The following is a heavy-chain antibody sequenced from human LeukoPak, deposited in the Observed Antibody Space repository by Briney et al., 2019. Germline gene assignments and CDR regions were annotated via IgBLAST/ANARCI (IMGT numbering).Heavy chain of an antibody. CDR2: ITASGTAM. CDR1: GFTFSSYS. Sequence: GGSLRLSCAASGFTFSSYSMNWVRQAPGKGLEWVSHITASGTAMFYADSVKGRFTISRDNSKNTLYLQMNSLRAEDTAVYYCAKDLMKYSSSSGGDYFDYWGQGTLVTVSS. J-gene: IGHJ4*02. D-gene: IGHD6-6*01. CDR3: AKDLMKYSSSSGGDYFDY. V-gene: IGHV3-23*01.